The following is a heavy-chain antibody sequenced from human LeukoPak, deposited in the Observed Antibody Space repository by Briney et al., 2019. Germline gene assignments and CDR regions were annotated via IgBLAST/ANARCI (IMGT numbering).Heavy chain of an antibody. CDR3: ARDGRGYGPYYFDY. V-gene: IGHV4-31*03. CDR2: IYYSGST. Sequence: SETLSLTCTVSGGSISSGGYYWSWIRQHPGKGLEWIGYIYYSGSTYYNPSLKSRVTISVDTSKNQFSLKLSSVTAADTAVYYCARDGRGYGPYYFDYWGQGTLVTVSS. D-gene: IGHD5-18*01. CDR1: GGSISSGGYY. J-gene: IGHJ4*02.